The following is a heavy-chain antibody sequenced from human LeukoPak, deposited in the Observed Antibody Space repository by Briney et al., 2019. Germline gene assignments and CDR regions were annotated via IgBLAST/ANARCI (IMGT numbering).Heavy chain of an antibody. Sequence: ASVRVSCKASGYTLTSYGISWVRQAPGQGLEWMGWISAYNGNTNYAQKLQGRVTMTTDTSTSTAYMELRSLRSDDTAVYYCARDYGVYCSSTSCYTGYYYYYYMDVWGKGTTVTVSS. J-gene: IGHJ6*03. CDR1: GYTLTSYG. CDR2: ISAYNGNT. CDR3: ARDYGVYCSSTSCYTGYYYYYYMDV. D-gene: IGHD2-2*02. V-gene: IGHV1-18*01.